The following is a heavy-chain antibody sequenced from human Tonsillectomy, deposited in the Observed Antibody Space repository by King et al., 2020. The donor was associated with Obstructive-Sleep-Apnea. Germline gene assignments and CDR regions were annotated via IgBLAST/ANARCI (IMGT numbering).Heavy chain of an antibody. D-gene: IGHD3-10*01. CDR3: ARIVTMVRGVDY. Sequence: TLKESGPVLVKPTETLTLTCTVSGSSLSNARMGVICIRQPPGNALEWLAHIFSNDEKSYSTSLKNRLTISNDTSKSQVVLTMTNMDPVDTATYYCARIVTMVRGVDYWGQGTLVTVSS. CDR1: GSSLSNARMG. CDR2: IFSNDEK. V-gene: IGHV2-26*01. J-gene: IGHJ4*02.